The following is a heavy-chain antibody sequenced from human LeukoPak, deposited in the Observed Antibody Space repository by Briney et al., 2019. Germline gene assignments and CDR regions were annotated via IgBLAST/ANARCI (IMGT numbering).Heavy chain of an antibody. CDR2: IYYSGST. CDR3: ARDKIIVGAIGY. Sequence: PSEALSLTCTVSGGSISSYYWGWIRQPPGKGLEWIGSIYYSGSTYYNPSLKSRVTISVDTSKNQFALKLSSVTAADTAVYYCARDKIIVGAIGYWGQGTLVTVSS. D-gene: IGHD1-26*01. J-gene: IGHJ4*02. CDR1: GGSISSYY. V-gene: IGHV4-39*06.